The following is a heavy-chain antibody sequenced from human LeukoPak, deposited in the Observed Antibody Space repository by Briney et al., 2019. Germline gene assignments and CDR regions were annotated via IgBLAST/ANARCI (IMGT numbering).Heavy chain of an antibody. D-gene: IGHD4-17*01. Sequence: GGSLRLSCAASGFTSSNAWMSCVRQAPGKGVEWVGRIKSKTDGGTTDYAAPVKGRFSISRDDSKHTLYLQMNSLKTEDTAVYYCTTDLPTVTTGYFDYWGQGTLVTVSS. CDR3: TTDLPTVTTGYFDY. CDR1: GFTSSNAW. CDR2: IKSKTDGGTT. J-gene: IGHJ4*02. V-gene: IGHV3-15*01.